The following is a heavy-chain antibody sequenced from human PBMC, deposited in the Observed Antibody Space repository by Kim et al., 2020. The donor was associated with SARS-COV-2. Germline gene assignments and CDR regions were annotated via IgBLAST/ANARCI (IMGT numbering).Heavy chain of an antibody. CDR2: GT. D-gene: IGHD6-19*01. Sequence: GTNYAQKFQGRVTMTRDTSISTAYMELSRLRSDDTAVYYCARVVEEQWADWGQGTLVTVSS. V-gene: IGHV1-2*02. J-gene: IGHJ4*02. CDR3: ARVVEEQWAD.